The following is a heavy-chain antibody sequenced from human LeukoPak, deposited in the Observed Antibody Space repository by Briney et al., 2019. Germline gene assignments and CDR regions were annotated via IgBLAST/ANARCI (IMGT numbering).Heavy chain of an antibody. D-gene: IGHD6-13*01. CDR2: ISGSGGST. CDR3: AKGGEDSSSWFKYFDY. Sequence: GASLRLSCAASGFTFSSYAMSWVRQAPGKGLGWVSAISGSGGSTYYADSVKGRFTISRDNSKNTLYLQMNSLRAEDTAVYYCAKGGEDSSSWFKYFDYWGQGTLVTVSS. CDR1: GFTFSSYA. V-gene: IGHV3-23*01. J-gene: IGHJ4*02.